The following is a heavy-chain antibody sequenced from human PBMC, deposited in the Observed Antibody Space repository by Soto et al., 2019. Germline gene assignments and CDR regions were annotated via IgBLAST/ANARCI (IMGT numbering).Heavy chain of an antibody. V-gene: IGHV3-33*01. CDR3: AREASLNYYGMDV. J-gene: IGHJ6*02. CDR1: GFTFSSYG. Sequence: QVQLVESGGGVVQPGRSLRLSCAASGFTFSSYGMHWVRQAPGKGLEWVAVIWYDGSNKYYADSVKGRFTISRDNSKNTLYLQMNSLRAEDTAVYYCAREASLNYYGMDVWGQVTTVTVAS. CDR2: IWYDGSNK.